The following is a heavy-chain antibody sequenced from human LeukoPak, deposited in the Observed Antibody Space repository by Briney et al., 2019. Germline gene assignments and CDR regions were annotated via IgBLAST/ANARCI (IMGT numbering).Heavy chain of an antibody. J-gene: IGHJ4*02. Sequence: GGSLRLSCAASGFTFSSYSMNWVRQAPGKGLEWVSSISSSSSYIYYAYSVKGRFTISRDNAKNSLYLQMSSLRAEDTAVYYCARDGNVVATIGLDYWGQGTLVTVSS. CDR2: ISSSSSYI. CDR3: ARDGNVVATIGLDY. V-gene: IGHV3-21*01. CDR1: GFTFSSYS. D-gene: IGHD5-12*01.